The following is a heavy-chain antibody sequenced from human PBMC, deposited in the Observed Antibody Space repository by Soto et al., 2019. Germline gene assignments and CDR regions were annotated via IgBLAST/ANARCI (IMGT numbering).Heavy chain of an antibody. CDR3: ARLGAYYQALDS. D-gene: IGHD3-22*01. Sequence: QIQLQQSGPGLVKPSETLSLRCTVSDGSITPNYYTWVRQPPGKGLEWIGYVYFAGTTTYNPSLKSRIXXXRXXSENEVSLKLSSVTAADTAVYYCARLGAYYQALDSWGQGTLVTVSS. CDR2: VYFAGTT. V-gene: IGHV4-59*08. J-gene: IGHJ4*02. CDR1: DGSITPNY.